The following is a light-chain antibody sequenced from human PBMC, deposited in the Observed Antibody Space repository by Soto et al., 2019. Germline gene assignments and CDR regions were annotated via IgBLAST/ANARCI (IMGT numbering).Light chain of an antibody. CDR2: DVN. J-gene: IGLJ1*01. CDR3: SSYTSSNSYV. CDR1: SSDVGAYNY. Sequence: QSALTQPASVSGSPGQSITISCTGTSSDVGAYNYVSWYQQHPGKAPQLMIYDVNNRPSGVSNLFSGSKSVNTASLTISGLQAEDEADYYCSSYTSSNSYVFGTGTKVTVL. V-gene: IGLV2-14*03.